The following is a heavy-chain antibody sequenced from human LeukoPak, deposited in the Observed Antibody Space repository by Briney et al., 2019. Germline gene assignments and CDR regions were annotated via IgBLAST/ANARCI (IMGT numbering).Heavy chain of an antibody. D-gene: IGHD3-10*01. J-gene: IGHJ4*02. CDR2: INPSGGRT. V-gene: IGHV1-46*01. Sequence: ASVKVSCKASGYSFTSYYMHWVRQAPGQGLEWMGEINPSGGRTNYAQKFQGRVDMTRETSTSTVYMGLSSLRSEDTAVYYCARANYSGSGSHYNPSFFDYWGQGTLVTVSS. CDR3: ARANYSGSGSHYNPSFFDY. CDR1: GYSFTSYY.